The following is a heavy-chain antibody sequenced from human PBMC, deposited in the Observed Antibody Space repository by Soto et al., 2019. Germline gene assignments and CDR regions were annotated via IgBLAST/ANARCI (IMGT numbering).Heavy chain of an antibody. CDR2: IIPIFGTA. D-gene: IGHD2-21*02. J-gene: IGHJ4*02. V-gene: IGHV1-69*06. Sequence: SVKVSCKASGGTFSSYAISWVRQAPGQGLEWMGGIIPIFGTANYAQKFQGRVTITADKSTSTAYMELSSLRSEDTAVYYCASEIGPATASFDYWGQGTLVTVSS. CDR1: GGTFSSYA. CDR3: ASEIGPATASFDY.